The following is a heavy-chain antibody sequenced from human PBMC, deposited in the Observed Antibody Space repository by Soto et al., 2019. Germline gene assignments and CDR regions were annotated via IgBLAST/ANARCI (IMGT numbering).Heavy chain of an antibody. Sequence: SETLSLTCTVSGGSVSSGSYYWSWIRQPPGKGLEWIGYIYYSGSNNYNPSLKSRVTISVDTSKNQFSLKLSSVTAADTAVYYCAKDFRYYDSSGYGAFDIWGQGTMVTVSS. CDR3: AKDFRYYDSSGYGAFDI. CDR2: IYYSGSN. J-gene: IGHJ3*02. D-gene: IGHD3-22*01. V-gene: IGHV4-61*01. CDR1: GGSVSSGSYY.